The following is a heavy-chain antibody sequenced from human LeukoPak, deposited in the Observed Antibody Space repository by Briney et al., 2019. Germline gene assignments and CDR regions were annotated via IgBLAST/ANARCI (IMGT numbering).Heavy chain of an antibody. D-gene: IGHD5-12*01. J-gene: IGHJ4*02. CDR2: IIPILGIA. V-gene: IGHV1-69*04. Sequence: SVKVSCKASGGTFSSYAISWVRQAPGQGLEWMGRIIPILGIANYAQKFQGRVTITADKSTSTAYMELSSLRSEDTAVYYCARARGYSGYEYWGQGTLVTVSS. CDR3: ARARGYSGYEY. CDR1: GGTFSSYA.